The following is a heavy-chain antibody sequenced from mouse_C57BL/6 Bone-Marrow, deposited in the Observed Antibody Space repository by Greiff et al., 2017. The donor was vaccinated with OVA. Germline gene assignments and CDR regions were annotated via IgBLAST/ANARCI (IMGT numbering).Heavy chain of an antibody. CDR3: ARERKYYGSSYWYFDV. Sequence: EVQLQQSGPGLVKPSQSLSLTCSVTGYSITSGYYWNWIRQFPGNKLEWMGYISYDGSNNYNPSLKNRISITRDTSKNQCFLKLNSVTTEDTATYYCARERKYYGSSYWYFDVWGTGTTVTVSS. V-gene: IGHV3-6*01. CDR1: GYSITSGYY. D-gene: IGHD1-1*01. J-gene: IGHJ1*03. CDR2: ISYDGSN.